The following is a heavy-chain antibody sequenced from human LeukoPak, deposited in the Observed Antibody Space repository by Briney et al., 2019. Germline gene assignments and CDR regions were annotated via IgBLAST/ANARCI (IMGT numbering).Heavy chain of an antibody. CDR1: GFSFSNFA. D-gene: IGHD3-10*01. CDR2: ISYVGSNQ. J-gene: IGHJ4*02. CDR3: ATGSWHLVRGATPFDY. V-gene: IGHV3-30*04. Sequence: GGSLRLSCAASGFSFSNFAMHWVRQAPGKGLEWVAVISYVGSNQYYADSVKGRFTISRDNSKNTLYLQMNSLRTEDTGVYYCATGSWHLVRGATPFDYWGQGTLVTVSS.